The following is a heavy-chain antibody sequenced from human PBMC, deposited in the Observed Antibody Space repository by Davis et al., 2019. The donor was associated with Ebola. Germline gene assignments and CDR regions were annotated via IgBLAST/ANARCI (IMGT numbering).Heavy chain of an antibody. CDR3: TGGNSPDY. J-gene: IGHJ4*02. D-gene: IGHD4-23*01. CDR2: IRSKANSYAT. CDR1: GFTFSGSA. Sequence: PGGSLGLSCAASGFTFSGSAMHWVRQASGKGLEWVGRIRSKANSYATAYAASVKGRFTISRDDSKNTAYLQMNSLKTEDTAVYYCTGGNSPDYWGQGTLVTVSS. V-gene: IGHV3-73*01.